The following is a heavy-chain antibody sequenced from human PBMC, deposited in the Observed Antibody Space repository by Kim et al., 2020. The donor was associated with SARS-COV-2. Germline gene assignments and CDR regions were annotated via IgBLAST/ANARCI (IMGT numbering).Heavy chain of an antibody. Sequence: GKGRFTISRDNAKNSLYLQMNRLRDEDTAVYYCARDFPFPSHYYYYGMDVWGQGTTVTVSS. CDR3: ARDFPFPSHYYYYGMDV. J-gene: IGHJ6*02. V-gene: IGHV3-48*02.